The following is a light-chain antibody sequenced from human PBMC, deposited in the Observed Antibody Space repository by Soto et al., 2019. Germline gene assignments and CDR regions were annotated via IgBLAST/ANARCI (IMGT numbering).Light chain of an antibody. J-gene: IGKJ4*01. CDR3: QQYISSPST. V-gene: IGKV3-20*01. CDR1: QSVSISY. Sequence: EIVLTQSPGTLSLSPGERATLSCRASQSVSISYLAWYQQKPGQAPRLLIYGASSRATGIPDRFSGSGSGTDFTLTISRLEPEDFAVYYCQQYISSPSTFGGGTKVEI. CDR2: GAS.